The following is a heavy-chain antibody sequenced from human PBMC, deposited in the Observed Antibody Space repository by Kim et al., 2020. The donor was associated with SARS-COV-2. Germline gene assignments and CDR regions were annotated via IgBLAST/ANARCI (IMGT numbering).Heavy chain of an antibody. CDR3: ARDRYDYGDHTPFRY. J-gene: IGHJ4*02. CDR2: IWYDGSNK. Sequence: GGSLRLSCAASGFTFSSYGMHWVRQAPGKGLEWVAVIWYDGSNKYYADSVKGRFTISRDNSKNTLYLQMNSLRAEDTAVYYCARDRYDYGDHTPFRYWGQGTLVTVSS. CDR1: GFTFSSYG. D-gene: IGHD4-17*01. V-gene: IGHV3-33*01.